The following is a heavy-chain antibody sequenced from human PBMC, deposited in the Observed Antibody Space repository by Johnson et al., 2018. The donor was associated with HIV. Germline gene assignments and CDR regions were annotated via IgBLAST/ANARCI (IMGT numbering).Heavy chain of an antibody. D-gene: IGHD3-22*01. CDR2: ISGSGSTI. V-gene: IGHV3-11*01. CDR1: GFTFIDYY. J-gene: IGHJ3*02. CDR3: ARGRAYYYDSSGDAFDI. Sequence: QVQLVESGGGLVQPGGSLRLSCAGSGFTFIDYYMSWIRQAPGKGLEWISYISGSGSTIYYADSVKGRFTISRDNAKNSLYLQMNSLRAEDTAVYYCARGRAYYYDSSGDAFDIWGQGTMVTVSS.